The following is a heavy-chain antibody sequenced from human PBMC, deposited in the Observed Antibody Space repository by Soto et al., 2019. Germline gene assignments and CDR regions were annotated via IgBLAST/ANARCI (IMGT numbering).Heavy chain of an antibody. J-gene: IGHJ3*02. CDR2: ISTSEST. CDR1: GGSLCRDY. D-gene: IGHD6-6*01. V-gene: IGHV4-4*07. CDR3: AEYSRTLGTFDI. Sequence: SRTLSLTCIVSGGSLCRDYRPWIGQRAGKGLEWIGRISTSESTNYNPSIKSRVTMSVDTSKNQFSLKLSSVAAADTAVYYCAEYSRTLGTFDIWGQGKKVT.